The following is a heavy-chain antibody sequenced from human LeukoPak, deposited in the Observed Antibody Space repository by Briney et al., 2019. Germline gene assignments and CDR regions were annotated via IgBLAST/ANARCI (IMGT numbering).Heavy chain of an antibody. V-gene: IGHV3-48*02. D-gene: IGHD4-23*01. Sequence: PGGSLRLSCAASGFTFSSYSMNWVRQAPGRGLEWVSYISSSSSTIYYVDSVKGRFAISRDNAKNSLYLQMNSLRDEDTAVYYCARVAAGYSVNYFDYWGQGTLVTVSS. CDR2: ISSSSSTI. J-gene: IGHJ4*02. CDR1: GFTFSSYS. CDR3: ARVAAGYSVNYFDY.